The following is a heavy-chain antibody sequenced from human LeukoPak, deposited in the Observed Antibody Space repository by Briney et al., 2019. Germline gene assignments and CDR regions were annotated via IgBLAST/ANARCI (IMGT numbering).Heavy chain of an antibody. J-gene: IGHJ4*02. CDR3: ARLGPSSSSWREVDY. CDR2: INPNSGGT. D-gene: IGHD6-13*01. CDR1: GYTFTGYY. Sequence: ASVKVSRKASGYTFTGYYMHWVRQAPGQGLEWMGWINPNSGGTNYAQKFQGRVTMTRDTSISTAYMELSRLRSDDTAVYYCARLGPSSSSWREVDYWGQGTLVTVSS. V-gene: IGHV1-2*02.